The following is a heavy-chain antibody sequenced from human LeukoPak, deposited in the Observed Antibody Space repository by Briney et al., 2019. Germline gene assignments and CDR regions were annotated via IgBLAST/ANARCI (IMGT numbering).Heavy chain of an antibody. V-gene: IGHV4-38-2*02. J-gene: IGHJ4*02. CDR1: GYSISSGFF. CDR3: ARDDYSNYGHY. Sequence: SETLSLTCAVSGYSISSGFFWAWIRQPPGKGLEWIGSIYHSGTYYNPSLESRVTMSIDTSKNQFSPRLSSVTAADTAVYYRARDDYSNYGHYWGQGKLVTVSS. D-gene: IGHD4-11*01. CDR2: IYHSGT.